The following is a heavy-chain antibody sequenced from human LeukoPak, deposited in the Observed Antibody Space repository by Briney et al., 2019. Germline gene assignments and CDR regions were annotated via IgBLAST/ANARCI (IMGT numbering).Heavy chain of an antibody. V-gene: IGHV3-74*01. CDR3: ARGYSGYVYYYGMDV. CDR2: INSDGSST. Sequence: GGSLRLSCAASGFTFSNYWMHWVRQAPGKGLVWVSRINSDGSSTSYADSVKGRFTISRDNAKNTLYLQMNSLRAEDTAVYYCARGYSGYVYYYGMDVWGQGTTVTVSS. CDR1: GFTFSNYW. J-gene: IGHJ6*02. D-gene: IGHD5-12*01.